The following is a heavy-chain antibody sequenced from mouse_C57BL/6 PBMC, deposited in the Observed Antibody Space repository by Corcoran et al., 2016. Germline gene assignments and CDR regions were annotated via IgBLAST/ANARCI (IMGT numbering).Heavy chain of an antibody. D-gene: IGHD2-3*01. CDR3: GPIYDGYYPPFDY. V-gene: IGHV9-1*01. CDR1: GYTVTEYP. Sequence: QIQLVKSEPAQKKLVETVKIPCKASGYTVTEYPMHWVKQATGKGFKWMGMIYTDTGEQTYAEEFKARFAFSMETSTSTAYLHINNLKIEDTATYFCGPIYDGYYPPFDYWGQGTTLTVSS. J-gene: IGHJ2*01. CDR2: IYTDTGEQ.